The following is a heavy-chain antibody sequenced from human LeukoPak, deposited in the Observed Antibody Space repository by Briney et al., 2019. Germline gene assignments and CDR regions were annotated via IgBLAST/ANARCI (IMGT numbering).Heavy chain of an antibody. D-gene: IGHD2-21*01. CDR1: GDSVSSNSAA. CDR2: TYYRSKWYN. V-gene: IGHV6-1*01. CDR3: AREVVVEIYYYYGMDV. J-gene: IGHJ6*02. Sequence: SQTLSLTCAISGDSVSSNSAAWNWIRQSPSRGLEWLGRTYYRSKWYNDYAVSVKSRITINPDTSKNQFSLQLNPVTPEDTAVYYCAREVVVEIYYYYGMDVWGQGTTVTVSS.